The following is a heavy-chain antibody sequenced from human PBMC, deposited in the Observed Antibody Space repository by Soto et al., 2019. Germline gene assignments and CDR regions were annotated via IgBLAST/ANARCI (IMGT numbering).Heavy chain of an antibody. J-gene: IGHJ4*02. CDR1: GFTFSSYG. Sequence: QVQLVESGGGVVQPGRSLRLSCAASGFTFSSYGMHLVRQAPGKGLGWVAVIWYDGSNKYYADSVKGRFTNSRDNSKNTLYLQMNSRRAADTALYYCARDCGGYSTGWYQRGGFDYWGQGTLVTVSS. V-gene: IGHV3-33*01. CDR2: IWYDGSNK. CDR3: ARDCGGYSTGWYQRGGFDY. D-gene: IGHD6-19*01.